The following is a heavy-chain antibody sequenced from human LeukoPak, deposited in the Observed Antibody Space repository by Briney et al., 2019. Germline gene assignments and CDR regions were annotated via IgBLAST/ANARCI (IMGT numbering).Heavy chain of an antibody. CDR2: IRYDGSNK. Sequence: GGSLGLSCAASGFTFSSYGMHWVRQAPGKGLEWVAFIRYDGSNKYYADSVKGRFTISRDNSKNTLYVQMNSLIGDDTAVYYCGKSSSTGWYGGPFDYWGQGTLVTVSS. CDR1: GFTFSSYG. J-gene: IGHJ4*02. D-gene: IGHD6-19*01. CDR3: GKSSSTGWYGGPFDY. V-gene: IGHV3-30*02.